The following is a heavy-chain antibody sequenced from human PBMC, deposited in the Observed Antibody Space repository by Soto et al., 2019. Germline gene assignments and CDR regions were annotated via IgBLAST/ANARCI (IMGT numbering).Heavy chain of an antibody. V-gene: IGHV3-30-3*01. J-gene: IGHJ6*02. CDR1: GFTFSSYA. D-gene: IGHD1-26*01. CDR2: ISYDGSNK. CDR3: ARGGAPRPDYYYYGMDV. Sequence: GGSLRLSCAASGFTFSSYAMHWVRQAPGKGLEWVAVISYDGSNKYYADSVKGRFTIPRDNSKNTLYLQMNSLRAEDTAVYYCARGGAPRPDYYYYGMDVWGQGTTVTVSS.